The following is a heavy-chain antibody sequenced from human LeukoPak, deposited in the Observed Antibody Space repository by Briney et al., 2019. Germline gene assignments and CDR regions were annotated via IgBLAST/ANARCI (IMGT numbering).Heavy chain of an antibody. CDR1: GGSISSYY. D-gene: IGHD3-22*01. J-gene: IGHJ4*02. CDR2: IYYSGST. Sequence: SETLSLTCTVSGGSISSYYWSWIRQPPGKGLEWIGYIYYSGSTNYNPSLKIRVTISVDTSKNQFSLKLSSVTAADTAVYYCARSYDSSGYFVSPYYFDYWGQGTLVTVSS. V-gene: IGHV4-59*01. CDR3: ARSYDSSGYFVSPYYFDY.